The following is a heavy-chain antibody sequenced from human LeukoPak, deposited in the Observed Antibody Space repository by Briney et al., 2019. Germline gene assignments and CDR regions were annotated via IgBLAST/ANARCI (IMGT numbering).Heavy chain of an antibody. CDR1: GGSIRSYY. CDR3: ASCRGSGNHYFDY. Sequence: SETLSLTCTVSGGSIRSYYWSWIRQPPGKGLEWIGSIYYSGSTYYNPSLKSRVTISVDTSKNQFSLKLSSVTAADTAVYYCASCRGSGNHYFDYWGQGTLVTVSS. V-gene: IGHV4-39*01. CDR2: IYYSGST. D-gene: IGHD3-10*01. J-gene: IGHJ4*02.